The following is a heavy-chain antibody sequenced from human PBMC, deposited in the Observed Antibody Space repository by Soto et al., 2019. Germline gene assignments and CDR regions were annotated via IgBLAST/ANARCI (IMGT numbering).Heavy chain of an antibody. V-gene: IGHV1-18*01. Sequence: QVQLVQSGAEVKKPGASVKVSCKASGYTFTSYGISWVRQAPGQGLEWMGWISAYNGNTNYAQKLQGRVTMTTDTSTSTAYMELRSLISDDTALYYCARDPVHGSDDSSGYSRDAFDIWGQGTMVTVSS. CDR1: GYTFTSYG. J-gene: IGHJ3*02. CDR2: ISAYNGNT. D-gene: IGHD3-22*01. CDR3: ARDPVHGSDDSSGYSRDAFDI.